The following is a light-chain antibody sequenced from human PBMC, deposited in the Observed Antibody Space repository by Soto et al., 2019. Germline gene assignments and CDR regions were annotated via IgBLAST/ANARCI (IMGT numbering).Light chain of an antibody. J-gene: IGKJ3*01. CDR1: QSVSSSY. CDR3: QQYGSSPFT. Sequence: EIVLTKSPGTLSLSPGERATLSCRASQSVSSSYLAWYQQKPGQAPRLLIYGASSRATGIPDRFSGSGSGTDFTHTISRLEPEDFAVYYCQQYGSSPFTFGPGTKVDIK. CDR2: GAS. V-gene: IGKV3-20*01.